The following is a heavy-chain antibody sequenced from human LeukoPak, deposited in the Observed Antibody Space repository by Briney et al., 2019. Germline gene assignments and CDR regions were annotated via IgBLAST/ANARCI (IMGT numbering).Heavy chain of an antibody. CDR1: GFTFSSYG. Sequence: GGSLRLSCAASGFTFSSYGMHWVRQAPGKGLEWVAVISYDRSNKYYADSVKGRFTISRDNSKNTLYLQMNSLRAEDTAVYYCANGRSDYGENFGYWGQGTLVTVSS. V-gene: IGHV3-30*18. CDR3: ANGRSDYGENFGY. J-gene: IGHJ4*02. CDR2: ISYDRSNK. D-gene: IGHD4-17*01.